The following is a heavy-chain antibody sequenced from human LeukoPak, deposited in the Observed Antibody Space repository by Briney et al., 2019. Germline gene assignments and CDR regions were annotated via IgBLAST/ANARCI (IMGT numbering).Heavy chain of an antibody. CDR3: ARHNLKDESGSFSH. D-gene: IGHD3-10*01. V-gene: IGHV3-7*01. CDR1: GFTFSSYW. CDR2: INQHGSEK. Sequence: GGSLRLSCAASGFTFSSYWMSWVRQAPGKGLEWVANINQHGSEKYYVDSVRGRFTISRDNAKNSLYLQMNSLRAEDTAVYYCARHNLKDESGSFSHWGQGTLVTVSS. J-gene: IGHJ4*02.